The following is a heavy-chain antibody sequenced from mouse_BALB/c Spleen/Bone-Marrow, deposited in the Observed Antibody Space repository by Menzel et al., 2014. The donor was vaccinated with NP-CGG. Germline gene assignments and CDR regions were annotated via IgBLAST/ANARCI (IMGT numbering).Heavy chain of an antibody. D-gene: IGHD2-3*01. CDR2: IAPGTGTT. J-gene: IGHJ4*01. CDR3: ARYDYAMDY. CDR1: GYTFTNFW. Sequence: DLVKPGASVKLSCKASGYTFTNFWINWIKQRPGQGLEWIGRIAPGTGTTYYNEMFKGKATLTVDTSSSTAYIQLSSLSSEDSAFYFCARYDYAMDYWGQGTSVTFSS. V-gene: IGHV1S41*01.